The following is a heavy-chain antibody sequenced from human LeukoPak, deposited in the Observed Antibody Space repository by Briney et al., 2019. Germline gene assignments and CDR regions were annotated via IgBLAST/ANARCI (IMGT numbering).Heavy chain of an antibody. CDR2: ISYDGSNK. CDR3: AGSRYYDSSAYYYYN. J-gene: IGHJ4*02. V-gene: IGHV3-30-3*01. D-gene: IGHD3-22*01. Sequence: GGSLRLSCAASGFTFSSYAMHWVRQAPSKGLEWVAVISYDGSNKYYADSVKGRFTISRDNAKNSLYLQMNSLRAEDTAVYYCAGSRYYDSSAYYYYNWGQGTLVTVSS. CDR1: GFTFSSYA.